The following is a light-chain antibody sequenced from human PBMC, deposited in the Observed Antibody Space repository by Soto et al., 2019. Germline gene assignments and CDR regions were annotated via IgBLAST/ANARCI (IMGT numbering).Light chain of an antibody. Sequence: EIVLTQSPGTMSLSPGERATLSCRASQVVSSSLLAWYQQKPGQAPRLLIYGASNRATGIPDRFSGSGSETDFTLTISGLEPEDFAVYYCQNYGNSPWTFGQGTKVEI. V-gene: IGKV3-20*01. CDR1: QVVSSSL. CDR2: GAS. J-gene: IGKJ1*01. CDR3: QNYGNSPWT.